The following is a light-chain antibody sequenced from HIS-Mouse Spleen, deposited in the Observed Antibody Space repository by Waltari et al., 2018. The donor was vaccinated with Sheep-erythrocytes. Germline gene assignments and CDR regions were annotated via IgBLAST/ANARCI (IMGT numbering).Light chain of an antibody. J-gene: IGLJ3*02. Sequence: QSALTPPASVSGSPGQSITISCTGTSRDVGCYNLVSWYQQHPGKAPKLMIYEGSKRPSGVSNRFSGSKSGNTASLTISGLQAEDEAGYYCCSYAGSSTPWVFGGGTKLTVL. CDR3: CSYAGSSTPWV. CDR1: SRDVGCYNL. CDR2: EGS. V-gene: IGLV2-23*01.